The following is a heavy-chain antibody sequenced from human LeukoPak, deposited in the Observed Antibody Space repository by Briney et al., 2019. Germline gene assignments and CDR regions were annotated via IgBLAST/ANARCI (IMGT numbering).Heavy chain of an antibody. CDR1: GFTVSSTY. V-gene: IGHV3-53*01. J-gene: IGHJ4*02. CDR3: ARSYGWRSHFDY. Sequence: GGSLRLSCAASGFTVSSTYMSWVRQTPGKGLEWVSVIYSGGKVYYIDSVKGRFTISRDNAKSSLYLQMDSLRVEDTAVYYCARSYGWRSHFDYWGQGTLVAVSS. D-gene: IGHD1-26*01. CDR2: IYSGGKV.